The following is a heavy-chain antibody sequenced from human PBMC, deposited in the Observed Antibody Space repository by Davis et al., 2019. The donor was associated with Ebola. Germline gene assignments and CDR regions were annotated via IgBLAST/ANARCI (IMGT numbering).Heavy chain of an antibody. CDR1: GFTFSSYG. CDR2: IRYDGSNK. D-gene: IGHD2-2*01. Sequence: GESLKISCAASGFTFSSYGMHWVRQAPGKGLEWVAFIRYDGSNKYYADSVKGRFTISRDNSKNTLYLQMNSLRAEDTAVYYCAKDLVVPAAAPGYWGQGTLVTVSS. V-gene: IGHV3-30*02. J-gene: IGHJ4*02. CDR3: AKDLVVPAAAPGY.